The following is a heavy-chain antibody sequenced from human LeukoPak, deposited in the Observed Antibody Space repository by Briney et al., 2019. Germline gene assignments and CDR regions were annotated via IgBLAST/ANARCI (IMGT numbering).Heavy chain of an antibody. CDR1: GFTFSSYA. Sequence: PGRSLRLSCAASGFTFSSYAMSWVRQAPGKGLEWVAYITIRGSSIYYADSVKGRFTISRDNAKNSLYLQLNSLRAEDTAVYYCATDDRWGASDYWGQGTLVTVSS. CDR2: ITIRGSSI. J-gene: IGHJ4*02. V-gene: IGHV3-48*01. CDR3: ATDDRWGASDY. D-gene: IGHD3-16*01.